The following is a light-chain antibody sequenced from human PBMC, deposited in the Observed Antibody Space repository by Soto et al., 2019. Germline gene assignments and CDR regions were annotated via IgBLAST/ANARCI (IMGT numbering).Light chain of an antibody. CDR3: QQRSNWPPIT. J-gene: IGKJ5*01. CDR2: EAS. V-gene: IGKV3-11*01. Sequence: EIVLTQSPATLSLSPGERATLSCRASQSVGNNLAWYQQKPGQAPGLLIYEASTRATGIPARFSGSGSGTEFTLTISSLQSEDFAVYYCQQRSNWPPITFGQGTRLEI. CDR1: QSVGNN.